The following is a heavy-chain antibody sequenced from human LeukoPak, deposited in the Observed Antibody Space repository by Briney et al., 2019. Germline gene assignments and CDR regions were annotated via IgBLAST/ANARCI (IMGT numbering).Heavy chain of an antibody. Sequence: GGSLRLSCAASGFTFSSYTMHWVRQAPGKGLEWVSLISWDGGSTYYADSVKGRFTISRDNSKNSLYLQMNSLRTEDTALYYCAKGERWLFDYWGQGTLVTVSS. CDR1: GFTFSSYT. CDR3: AKGERWLFDY. V-gene: IGHV3-43*01. D-gene: IGHD5-24*01. J-gene: IGHJ4*02. CDR2: ISWDGGST.